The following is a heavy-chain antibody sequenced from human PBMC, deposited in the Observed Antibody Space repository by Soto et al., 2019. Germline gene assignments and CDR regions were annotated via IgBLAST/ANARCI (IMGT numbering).Heavy chain of an antibody. D-gene: IGHD6-13*01. CDR2: IIPILGTA. J-gene: IGHJ6*02. V-gene: IGHV1-69*10. CDR1: GGTFSSYA. Sequence: SVKVSCKASGGTFSSYAISWVRQAPGQGLEWMGGIIPILGTANYAQKFRGRVTITADKSTSTAYMELSSLRSEDTAVYYCARAVAAAGTGKSYGMDVWGQGTTVTVSS. CDR3: ARAVAAAGTGKSYGMDV.